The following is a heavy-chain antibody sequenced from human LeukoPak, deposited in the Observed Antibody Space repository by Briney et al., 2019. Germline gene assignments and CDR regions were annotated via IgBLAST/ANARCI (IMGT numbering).Heavy chain of an antibody. CDR3: AKERADYGDYEYGMDV. J-gene: IGHJ6*02. CDR2: ISYDGSNK. V-gene: IGHV3-30*18. Sequence: GGSLRLSCAASGFTLSSYGMHWVRQAPGKGLEWVAVISYDGSNKYYADSVKGRFTISRDNSKNTLYLQMNSLRAEDTAVYYCAKERADYGDYEYGMDVWGQGTTVTVSS. CDR1: GFTLSSYG. D-gene: IGHD4-17*01.